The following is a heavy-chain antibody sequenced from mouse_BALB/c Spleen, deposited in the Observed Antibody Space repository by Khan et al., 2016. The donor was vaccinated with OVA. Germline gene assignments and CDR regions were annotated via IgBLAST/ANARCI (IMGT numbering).Heavy chain of an antibody. CDR3: ARRGYDGGRGALFAY. Sequence: VQLQESGPGLVQPSQSLSITCTVSGFSLTNYSVHWVRQSPGKGLEWLGVIWSAGSTDYNAAFISRLTIRKDNSRSQVFFKMNSLQPNDTAIYYCARRGYDGGRGALFAYWGQGTLVTVSA. J-gene: IGHJ3*01. CDR1: GFSLTNYS. D-gene: IGHD2-3*01. V-gene: IGHV2-2*02. CDR2: IWSAGST.